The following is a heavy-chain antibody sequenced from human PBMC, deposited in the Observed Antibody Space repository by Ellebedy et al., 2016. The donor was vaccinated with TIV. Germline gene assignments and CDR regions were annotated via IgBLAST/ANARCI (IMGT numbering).Heavy chain of an antibody. Sequence: GESLKISCAASGFTFSSYWMYWVRQAPGKGLVWVSRISSDGSGTSFADSVKGRFTTSRDNAKNTVYLQMNSLRVEDTAVYSCAREATYSSSPFDYWGQGTLVTVSS. D-gene: IGHD6-13*01. CDR3: AREATYSSSPFDY. J-gene: IGHJ4*02. V-gene: IGHV3-74*01. CDR2: ISSDGSGT. CDR1: GFTFSSYW.